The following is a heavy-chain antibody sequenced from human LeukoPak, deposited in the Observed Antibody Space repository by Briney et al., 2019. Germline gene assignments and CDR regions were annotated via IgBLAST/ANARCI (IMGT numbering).Heavy chain of an antibody. CDR2: INFTSTYI. Sequence: GESLRLSCAASGFTFTTYWMSWVRQAPGKGLEWVSSINFTSTYIDYADSVKGRFAISRDNAKKSLYLQMNSLRVDDTAVYYCAKDESRVRGVIRDAFDFWGQGTLVTVSS. CDR1: GFTFTTYW. J-gene: IGHJ3*01. CDR3: AKDESRVRGVIRDAFDF. V-gene: IGHV3-21*01. D-gene: IGHD3-10*01.